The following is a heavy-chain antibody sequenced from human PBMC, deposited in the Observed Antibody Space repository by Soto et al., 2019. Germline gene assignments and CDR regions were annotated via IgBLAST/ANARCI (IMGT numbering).Heavy chain of an antibody. V-gene: IGHV4-39*01. Sequence: QLQLQESGPGLVKPSETLSLTCTVSGDSVTISDYYWGWIRQPPGKGLEWIGSIHYSGSTYYNPSLKGRVTISGDTSKKQFSLELASVTAGDAAGYFCAAHDSGGYFAEYWGQGTLVTVSA. J-gene: IGHJ4*02. D-gene: IGHD3-22*01. CDR1: GDSVTISDYY. CDR3: AAHDSGGYFAEY. CDR2: IHYSGST.